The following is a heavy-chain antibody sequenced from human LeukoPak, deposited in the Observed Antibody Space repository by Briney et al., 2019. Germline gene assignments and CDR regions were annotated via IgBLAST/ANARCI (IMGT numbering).Heavy chain of an antibody. Sequence: SETLPLTCAVYGGSFSGYYWSWIRQPPGKGLEWIGEINHSGSTNYNPSLKSRVTISVDTSKNQFSLKLSSVTAADTAVYYCARGLGYCSSTSCYGPIGYWGQGTLVTVSS. CDR2: INHSGST. CDR3: ARGLGYCSSTSCYGPIGY. CDR1: GGSFSGYY. J-gene: IGHJ4*02. V-gene: IGHV4-34*01. D-gene: IGHD2-2*01.